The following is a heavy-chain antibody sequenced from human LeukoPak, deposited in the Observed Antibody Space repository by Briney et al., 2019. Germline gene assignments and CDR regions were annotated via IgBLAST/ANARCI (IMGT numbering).Heavy chain of an antibody. CDR3: ARGAVTMYYFDY. D-gene: IGHD4/OR15-4a*01. J-gene: IGHJ4*02. Sequence: GRSLRLTCAASGFTFSSYAMHWVRQAPGKGLEWVAVISYDGSNKYYADSVKGRFTISRDNSKNTLYLQMNSLRAEDTAVYYCARGAVTMYYFDYWGQGTLVTVSS. V-gene: IGHV3-30*14. CDR1: GFTFSSYA. CDR2: ISYDGSNK.